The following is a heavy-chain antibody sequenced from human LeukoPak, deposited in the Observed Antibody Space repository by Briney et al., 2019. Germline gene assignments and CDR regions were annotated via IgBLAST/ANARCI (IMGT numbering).Heavy chain of an antibody. CDR3: ARVQQRAYFDY. D-gene: IGHD5-18*01. Sequence: SETLSLTCTVSGGSISSGDYYWSWIRQPPGKGLEWIGYIYYSGSTYYNPSLKSRATISVDTSKNQFSLKLSSVTAADTAVYYCARVQQRAYFDYWGQGTLVTVSS. CDR2: IYYSGST. J-gene: IGHJ4*02. CDR1: GGSISSGDYY. V-gene: IGHV4-30-4*08.